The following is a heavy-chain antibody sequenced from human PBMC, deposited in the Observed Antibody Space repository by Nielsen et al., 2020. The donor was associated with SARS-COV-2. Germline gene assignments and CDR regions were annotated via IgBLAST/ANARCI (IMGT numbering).Heavy chain of an antibody. CDR3: AKVGVAAAGTWSGHFDY. CDR1: GFTFSSYG. D-gene: IGHD6-13*01. CDR2: ISYDGSNK. V-gene: IGHV3-30*18. Sequence: GGSLRLSCAASGFTFSSYGMHWVRQAPGKGLEWVAVISYDGSNKYYADSVKGRFTISRDNSKNTLYLQMNSLRAEDTAVYYCAKVGVAAAGTWSGHFDYWGQGTLVTVSS. J-gene: IGHJ4*02.